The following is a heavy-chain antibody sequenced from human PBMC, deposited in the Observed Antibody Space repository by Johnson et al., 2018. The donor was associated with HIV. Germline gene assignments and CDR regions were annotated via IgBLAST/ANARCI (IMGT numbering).Heavy chain of an antibody. V-gene: IGHV3-7*05. CDR3: ARGWGGQQPI. CDR1: GFSFSDYY. Sequence: VQLVESGGGLVKPGKSLRLSCAASGFSFSDYYMSWIRQAPGKGPQWLANIKHDGSEKYYEDSVKGRFTISRDNAKNALYLQMNSLRAEDTAIYYCARGWGGQQPIWGQGTMVTVSS. CDR2: IKHDGSEK. D-gene: IGHD6-13*01. J-gene: IGHJ3*02.